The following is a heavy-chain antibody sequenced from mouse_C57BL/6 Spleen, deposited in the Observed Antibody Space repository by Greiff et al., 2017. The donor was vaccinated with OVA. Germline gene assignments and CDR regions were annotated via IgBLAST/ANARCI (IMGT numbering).Heavy chain of an antibody. Sequence: VQLQESGAELVRPGASVKLSCKASGYTFTNYYINWVKQRPGQGLEWIARIYPGSGNTYYNEKFKGKATLTAEKSSSTAYMQLSSLTSEDSAVYFCASGNYVWYFDVWGTGTTVTVSS. CDR3: ASGNYVWYFDV. CDR1: GYTFTNYY. CDR2: IYPGSGNT. V-gene: IGHV1-76*01. J-gene: IGHJ1*03. D-gene: IGHD2-1*01.